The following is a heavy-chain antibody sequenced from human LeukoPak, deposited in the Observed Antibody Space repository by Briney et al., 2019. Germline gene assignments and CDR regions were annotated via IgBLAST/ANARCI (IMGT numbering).Heavy chain of an antibody. CDR2: IGSYEGDT. V-gene: IGHV1-18*01. J-gene: IGHJ5*01. D-gene: IGHD3-22*01. Sequence: ASVKVSCKATSHISWVRQAPGQGLEWMGWIGSYEGDTYYAQKFQGRVTVTTDTSTNTAYMELRSLRADDTAVYYRARDFWNFYDSSGYYRDFDSWGQGTLVTVSS. CDR3: ARDFWNFYDSSGYYRDFDS. CDR1: TSH.